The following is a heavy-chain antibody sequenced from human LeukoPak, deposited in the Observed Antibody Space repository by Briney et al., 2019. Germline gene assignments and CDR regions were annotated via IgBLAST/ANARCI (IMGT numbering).Heavy chain of an antibody. Sequence: QTGGSLRLSCAASGFTFSSYWMSWVRQAPGKGLERVANIKQDGSEKYYVDSVKGRFTISRDNAKNSLYLQMNSLRAEDTAVYYCARMYYYDSSGLTPFDYWGQGTLVTVSS. V-gene: IGHV3-7*01. CDR1: GFTFSSYW. D-gene: IGHD3-22*01. CDR2: IKQDGSEK. J-gene: IGHJ4*02. CDR3: ARMYYYDSSGLTPFDY.